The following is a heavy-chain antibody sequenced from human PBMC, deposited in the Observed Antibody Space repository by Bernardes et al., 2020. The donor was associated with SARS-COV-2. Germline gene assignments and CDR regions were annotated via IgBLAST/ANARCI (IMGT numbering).Heavy chain of an antibody. CDR2: IGVAGDT. CDR1: GFSVSKYD. Sequence: GGSLRLSCAPSGFSVSKYDMHWVRQATGKGLEWVSAIGVAGDTHYSDSAKGRFTISRDNDKNLLYLQMNTLRAGDTALYYCARVDFDSTFGYGVDVWGQGATVSVSS. J-gene: IGHJ6*02. CDR3: ARVDFDSTFGYGVDV. D-gene: IGHD3-3*01. V-gene: IGHV3-13*01.